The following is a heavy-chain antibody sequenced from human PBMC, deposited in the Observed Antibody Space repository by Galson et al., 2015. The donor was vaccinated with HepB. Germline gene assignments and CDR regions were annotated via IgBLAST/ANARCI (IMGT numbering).Heavy chain of an antibody. CDR1: GFTFSTYG. CDR2: ISSDGSNK. D-gene: IGHD6-13*01. J-gene: IGHJ4*02. V-gene: IGHV3-30*03. Sequence: SLRLSCAASGFTFSTYGMHWVRQAPGKGLEWVVVISSDGSNKYYADSVKGRFTISRDNSKNTLYLQMNSLRPEDTAFYYCARDPGGLAAAGKVSSGWTFDYWGQGTLVTVSS. CDR3: ARDPGGLAAAGKVSSGWTFDY.